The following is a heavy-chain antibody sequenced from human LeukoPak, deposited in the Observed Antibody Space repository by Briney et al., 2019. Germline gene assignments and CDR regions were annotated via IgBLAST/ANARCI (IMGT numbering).Heavy chain of an antibody. CDR3: ARGVITMVRGVIITFRQYYFDY. J-gene: IGHJ4*02. CDR2: INHSGST. V-gene: IGHV4-34*01. D-gene: IGHD3-10*01. CDR1: GGSFSGYY. Sequence: SSETLSLTCAVYGGSFSGYYWSWIRQPPGKGLEWIGEINHSGSTNYNPSLKSRVTISVDTSKNQFSLTLSSVTAADTAVYYCARGVITMVRGVIITFRQYYFDYWGQGTLVTVSS.